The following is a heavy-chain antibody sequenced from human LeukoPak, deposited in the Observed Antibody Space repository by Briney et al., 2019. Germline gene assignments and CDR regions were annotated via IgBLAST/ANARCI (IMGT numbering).Heavy chain of an antibody. V-gene: IGHV3-11*01. D-gene: IGHD3-16*01. CDR2: IGTRSSPI. J-gene: IGHJ4*02. Sequence: GALRLSCAASGCSSSNFYMSWIGQPPGMGVEGISSIGTRSSPIYYADSVRDGFTISRDDAKNSLYLQMNSLRDEDTAVYFCARWGGHYWRQGTLVTVSS. CDR3: ARWGGHY. CDR1: GCSSSNFY.